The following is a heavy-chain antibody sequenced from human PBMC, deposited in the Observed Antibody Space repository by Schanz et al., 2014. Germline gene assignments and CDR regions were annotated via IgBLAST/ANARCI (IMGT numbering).Heavy chain of an antibody. Sequence: QLMQSGSEVRKPGASVKVSCKASGYIFGSHGMTWVRQAPGQGPELMGWINAHTGNTQYAQKFQGRANMTRDTVTTTVHLELTRRRTDDTAIYYCARVHSATYHYNSPGAFDIWGQGTRVTVSS. CDR3: ARVHSATYHYNSPGAFDI. D-gene: IGHD3-10*01. V-gene: IGHV1-18*01. CDR2: INAHTGNT. CDR1: GYIFGSHG. J-gene: IGHJ3*02.